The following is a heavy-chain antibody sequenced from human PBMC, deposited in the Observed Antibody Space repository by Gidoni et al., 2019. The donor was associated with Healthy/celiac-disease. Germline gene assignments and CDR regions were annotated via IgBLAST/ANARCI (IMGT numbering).Heavy chain of an antibody. CDR2: ISYDGSNK. CDR1: GFTFSSYA. Sequence: QVQLVESGGGVVQPGRSLRLSCAASGFTFSSYAMHWVRQAPGKGLEWVAVISYDGSNKYYADSVKGRFTISRDNSKNTLYLQMNSLRAEDTAVYYCAREGGTVVVITTTFDYWGQGTLVTVSS. J-gene: IGHJ4*02. CDR3: AREGGTVVVITTTFDY. V-gene: IGHV3-30-3*01. D-gene: IGHD3-22*01.